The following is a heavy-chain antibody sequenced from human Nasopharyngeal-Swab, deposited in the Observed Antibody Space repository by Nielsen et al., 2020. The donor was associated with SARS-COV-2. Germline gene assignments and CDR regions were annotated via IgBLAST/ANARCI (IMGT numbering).Heavy chain of an antibody. V-gene: IGHV1-69*13. CDR1: GCTFSSYA. CDR2: IIPIFGTA. J-gene: IGHJ4*02. D-gene: IGHD3-22*01. CDR3: ARVYYYDSSGYYLDY. Sequence: SSVTVSCQASGCTFSSYAISWVRQAPRHGLEWMGGIIPIFGTANYAQKFQGRVTITADESTSTAYMELSSLRSEDTAVYYCARVYYYDSSGYYLDYWGQGTLVTFSS.